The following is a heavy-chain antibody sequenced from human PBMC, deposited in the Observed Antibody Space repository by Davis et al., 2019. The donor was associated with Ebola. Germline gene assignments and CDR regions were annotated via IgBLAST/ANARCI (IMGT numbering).Heavy chain of an antibody. CDR2: IRTYDGNT. CDR1: GYTFVNYV. J-gene: IGHJ4*02. CDR3: ARGEGAPDF. V-gene: IGHV1-18*04. Sequence: AASVKVSCKASGYTFVNYVITWVRQAPGQSLEWLGWIRTYDGNTNYAQKLQDRVTITTDSSTTTVFMEWTNLRFEDTAMYWCARGEGAPDFCGQGTLVTVSS. D-gene: IGHD1-26*01.